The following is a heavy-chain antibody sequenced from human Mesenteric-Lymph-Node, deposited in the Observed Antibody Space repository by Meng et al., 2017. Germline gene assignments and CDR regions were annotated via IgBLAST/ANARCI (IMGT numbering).Heavy chain of an antibody. CDR2: IGYSGTI. D-gene: IGHD3-22*01. V-gene: IGHV4-39*01. J-gene: IGHJ4*02. CDR1: GGSTTSTSYY. CDR3: ARRVHDGSGHHYFDY. Sequence: QLQLQEWGPGLVKPSETLYLTCTVSGGSTTSTSYYWDWIRQSPAKGLEWIGTIGYSGTIVYNPSLSSRVTMTLDTSKNQFSLKLSSVTAPDTAVYYCARRVHDGSGHHYFDYWGQGTLVTVSS.